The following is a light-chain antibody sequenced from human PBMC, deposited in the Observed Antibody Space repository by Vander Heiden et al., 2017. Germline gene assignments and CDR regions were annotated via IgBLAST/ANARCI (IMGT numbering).Light chain of an antibody. CDR3: QKYSIS. J-gene: IGKJ4*01. Sequence: EIVLTQSPLTLSLSPGERATLSCRASQSVSSSYLAGDQQKPGQAPRLLIYGESSRATGIADRVSGSGSGTDFTRTVGRLEAEDFAVKHGQKYSISFGGGTKVEIK. V-gene: IGKV3-20*01. CDR2: GES. CDR1: QSVSSSY.